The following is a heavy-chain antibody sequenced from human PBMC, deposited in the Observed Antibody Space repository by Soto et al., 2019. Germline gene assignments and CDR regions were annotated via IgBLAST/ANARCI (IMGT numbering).Heavy chain of an antibody. V-gene: IGHV1-69*01. CDR1: GGTFSSYA. CDR2: IIPIFGTA. Sequence: QVQLVQSGAEVKKPGSSVKVSCKASGGTFSSYAISWVRQAPGQGLEWMGGIIPIFGTANYAQKFQGRVTITADESTSTAYMALSSLRSEDTALYYCARGEGSGYSGPYDAFDIWGQGTMVTVSS. D-gene: IGHD3-22*01. J-gene: IGHJ3*02. CDR3: ARGEGSGYSGPYDAFDI.